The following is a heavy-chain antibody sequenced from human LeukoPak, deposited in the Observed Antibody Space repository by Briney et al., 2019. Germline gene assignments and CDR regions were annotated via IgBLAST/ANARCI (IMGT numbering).Heavy chain of an antibody. J-gene: IGHJ4*02. Sequence: GGSLRLSCAASGFTFSSYGMHWVRQAPGKGLEWVAVISYDGSNKYYADSVKGRFTISRDNSKNTLYLQMNSLSAEDTAVYYCAKPSYYGDYGYFDYWGQGTLVTVSS. CDR3: AKPSYYGDYGYFDY. CDR2: ISYDGSNK. V-gene: IGHV3-30*18. CDR1: GFTFSSYG. D-gene: IGHD4-17*01.